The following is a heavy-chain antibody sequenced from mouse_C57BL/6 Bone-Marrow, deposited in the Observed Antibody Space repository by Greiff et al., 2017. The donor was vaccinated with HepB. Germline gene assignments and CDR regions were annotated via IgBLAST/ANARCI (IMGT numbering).Heavy chain of an antibody. V-gene: IGHV3-6*01. D-gene: IGHD2-12*01. CDR1: GYSITSGYY. J-gene: IGHJ2*01. Sequence: VQLQQSGPGLVKPSQSLSLTCSVTGYSITSGYYWNWIRQFPGNKLEWMGYISYDGSNNYNPSLKNRISITRDTSKNQFFLKLNSVTTEDTATYYCARGELLPLFDYWGQGTTLTVSS. CDR2: ISYDGSN. CDR3: ARGELLPLFDY.